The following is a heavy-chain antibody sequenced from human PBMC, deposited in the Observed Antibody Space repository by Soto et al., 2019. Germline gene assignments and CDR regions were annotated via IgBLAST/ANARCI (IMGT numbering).Heavy chain of an antibody. V-gene: IGHV3-23*01. CDR3: AKDALPYYAETPFDY. Sequence: GESLKISCAASGFTFSSYAMSWVRQAPGKGLEWVSAISGSGGSTYYADSVKGRFTISRDNSKNTLYLQMNSLRAEDTAVYYCAKDALPYYAETPFDYWGQGTLVTVSS. J-gene: IGHJ4*02. CDR2: ISGSGGST. D-gene: IGHD3-3*01. CDR1: GFTFSSYA.